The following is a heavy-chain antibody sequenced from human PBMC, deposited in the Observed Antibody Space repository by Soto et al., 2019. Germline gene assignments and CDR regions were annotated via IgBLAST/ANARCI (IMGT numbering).Heavy chain of an antibody. J-gene: IGHJ4*02. CDR2: IYYTRDT. CDR3: AGRGPSYYFEP. D-gene: IGHD3-10*01. Sequence: QLPLQESGPGLVKPSETLSLPCTVSGDSIITNTFYLGWIRQSPVKGLEWIANIYYTRDTYYNPSLRSRVSISVDTSRNPFSVRLNSVTAADTGISSCAGRGPSYYFEPWGQGTLVSVSS. CDR1: GDSIITNTFY. V-gene: IGHV4-39*01.